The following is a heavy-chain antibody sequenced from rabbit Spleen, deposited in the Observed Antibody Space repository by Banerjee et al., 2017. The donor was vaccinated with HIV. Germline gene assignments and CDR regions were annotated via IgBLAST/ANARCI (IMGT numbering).Heavy chain of an antibody. Sequence: QEQLVESGGGLVRPGASLTLTCKASGFRFSFNNDYVMCWVRQAPGKGLEWIGCIYTGNVKTYYASWAKGRFTISKSSSTTVTLQMTSLTAADTATYFCARDVGSYDYIDVYFKLWGPGTLVTVS. CDR1: GFRFSFNNDYV. CDR2: IYTGNVKT. V-gene: IGHV1S45*01. D-gene: IGHD6-1*01. J-gene: IGHJ4*01. CDR3: ARDVGSYDYIDVYFKL.